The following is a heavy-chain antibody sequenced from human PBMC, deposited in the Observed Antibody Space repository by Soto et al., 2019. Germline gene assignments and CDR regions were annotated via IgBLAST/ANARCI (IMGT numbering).Heavy chain of an antibody. CDR2: IYYSGGT. V-gene: IGHV4-39*01. J-gene: IGHJ4*02. CDR3: ARVNVLTGNYLDH. Sequence: SETLSLTCTVSGGSISSSSYFWGWIRQPPGKGLEWIGSIYYSGGTYYNPSLKSRVTISVDTSKNQFSLKLSSVTAADTAVYYCARVNVLTGNYLDHWGQETLGTVSS. CDR1: GGSISSSSYF. D-gene: IGHD3-9*01.